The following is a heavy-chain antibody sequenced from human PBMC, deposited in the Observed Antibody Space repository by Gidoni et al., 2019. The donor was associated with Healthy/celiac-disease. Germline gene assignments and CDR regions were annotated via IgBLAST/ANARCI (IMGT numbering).Heavy chain of an antibody. D-gene: IGHD2-15*01. CDR3: ARGTGYCSGGSCYPDAFDI. CDR1: GFTFSSYG. J-gene: IGHJ3*02. V-gene: IGHV3-33*01. CDR2: IWYDGSNK. Sequence: QVQLVASGGGVVQPGRSLRLSCAASGFTFSSYGMHWVRQAPGKGLEWVAVIWYDGSNKYYADSVKGRFTISRDNSKNTLYLQMNSLRAEDTAVYYCARGTGYCSGGSCYPDAFDIWGQGTMVTVSS.